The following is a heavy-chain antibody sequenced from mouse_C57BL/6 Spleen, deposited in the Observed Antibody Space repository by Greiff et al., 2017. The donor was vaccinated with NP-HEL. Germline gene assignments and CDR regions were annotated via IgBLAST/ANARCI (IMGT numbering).Heavy chain of an antibody. V-gene: IGHV1-80*01. CDR2: IYPGDGDT. Sequence: VKLQESGAELVKPGASVKISCKASGYAFSSYWMNWVKQRPGKGLEWIGQIYPGDGDTNYNGKFKGKATLTADKSSSTAYMQLSSLTSEDSAVDFCARSTMVTSPWFAYWGQGTLVTVSA. D-gene: IGHD2-2*01. CDR3: ARSTMVTSPWFAY. CDR1: GYAFSSYW. J-gene: IGHJ3*01.